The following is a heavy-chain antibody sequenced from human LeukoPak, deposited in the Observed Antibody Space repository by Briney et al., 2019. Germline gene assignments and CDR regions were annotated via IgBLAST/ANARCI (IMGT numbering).Heavy chain of an antibody. CDR1: GGTFSSYT. Sequence: AASVKVSCKASGGTFSSYTISWVRQAPGQGLEWMGRIIPILGIANYAQKFQGRVTITADKSTSTAYMELSSLRSEDTAVYYCARAPYSGSYFSTDYFDYWGQGTLVTVSS. J-gene: IGHJ4*02. D-gene: IGHD1-26*01. CDR2: IIPILGIA. CDR3: ARAPYSGSYFSTDYFDY. V-gene: IGHV1-69*02.